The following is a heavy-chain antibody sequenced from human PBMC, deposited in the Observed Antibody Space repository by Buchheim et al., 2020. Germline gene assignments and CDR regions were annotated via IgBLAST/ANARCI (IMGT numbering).Heavy chain of an antibody. V-gene: IGHV4-31*03. Sequence: QVQLQESGPGLVKPSQALSLTCTVSGGSISSGGYYWSWIRQHPGKGLEWIGYIYYSGSTYYNPSLKSRVTISVDTSKSQFSLKLSSVTAADTAVYYCARVTLLEFTVPYGMDVWGQGTT. J-gene: IGHJ6*02. CDR1: GGSISSGGYY. CDR2: IYYSGST. CDR3: ARVTLLEFTVPYGMDV. D-gene: IGHD1-1*01.